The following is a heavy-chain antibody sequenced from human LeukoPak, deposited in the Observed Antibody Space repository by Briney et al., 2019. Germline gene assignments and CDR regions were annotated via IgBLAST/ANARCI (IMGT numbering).Heavy chain of an antibody. J-gene: IGHJ6*04. CDR2: IKQDGSEK. Sequence: PGGSLRLSCAASGFTFSSYWMCWVRQAPGKGLEWVANIKQDGSEKYYVDSVKGRFTISRDNAKNSLYLQMNSLRAEDTAVYYCARGGDYPLGYYYYYGMDVWGKGTTVTVSS. CDR1: GFTFSSYW. D-gene: IGHD2-21*02. V-gene: IGHV3-7*03. CDR3: ARGGDYPLGYYYYYGMDV.